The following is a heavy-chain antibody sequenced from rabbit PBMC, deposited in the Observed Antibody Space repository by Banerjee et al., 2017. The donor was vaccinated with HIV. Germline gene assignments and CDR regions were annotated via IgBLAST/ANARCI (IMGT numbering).Heavy chain of an antibody. Sequence: QSLEESGGDLVKPGASLTLTCTASGFSFSSSYYMCWVRQAPGKGLEWIACIYAGSGGSTYYASWAKGRFTISKTSSTTGTLQMTSLTAADTATYFCARGDAGSRYAFNLWGPGTLSPS. CDR3: ARGDAGSRYAFNL. V-gene: IGHV1S40*01. CDR1: GFSFSSSYY. CDR2: IYAGSGGST. J-gene: IGHJ4*01. D-gene: IGHD4-2*01.